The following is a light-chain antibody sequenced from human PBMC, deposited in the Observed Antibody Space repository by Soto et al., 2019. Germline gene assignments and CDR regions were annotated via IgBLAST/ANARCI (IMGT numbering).Light chain of an antibody. Sequence: IQLAQSPSSLSASVGDIVTITCRASQGISSYLAWYQQKPGKADKLLIYDASTLQSGVPSRFSGSGSGTDFTLTISSLQPEDFATYYCQQLNSYPITFGQGTRLEIK. V-gene: IGKV1-9*01. J-gene: IGKJ5*01. CDR2: DAS. CDR3: QQLNSYPIT. CDR1: QGISSY.